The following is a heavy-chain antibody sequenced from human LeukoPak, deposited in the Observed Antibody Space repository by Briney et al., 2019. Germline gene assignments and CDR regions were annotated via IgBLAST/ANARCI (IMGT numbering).Heavy chain of an antibody. CDR2: ISYGGNT. CDR3: ARGAYCGGDCYQWTS. D-gene: IGHD2-21*02. V-gene: IGHV4-59*01. CDR1: GGTLSSYY. Sequence: SETLSLTCTVSGGTLSSYYWSWILQPPGRGLEWVGYISYGGNTNYNPSLKSRLTISVETSKNQFSLSLKSVTAADTALYYCARGAYCGGDCYQWTSWGQGTLVIVSS. J-gene: IGHJ5*02.